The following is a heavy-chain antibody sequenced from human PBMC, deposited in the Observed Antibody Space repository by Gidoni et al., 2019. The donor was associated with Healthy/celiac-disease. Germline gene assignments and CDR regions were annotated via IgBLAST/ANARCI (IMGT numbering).Heavy chain of an antibody. CDR2: ISDDGSNK. CDR3: AKDVQQQLPEAGEFDY. D-gene: IGHD6-13*01. CDR1: GFTFSSYG. V-gene: IGHV3-30*18. J-gene: IGHJ4*02. Sequence: QVQLVESGGGVVQPGRSLRLSCAASGFTFSSYGMHWVRQAPGKGLEWVAFISDDGSNKYYADSVKGRFTISRDNSKNTLYLQMNSLRAEDTAVYYCAKDVQQQLPEAGEFDYWGQGTLVTVSS.